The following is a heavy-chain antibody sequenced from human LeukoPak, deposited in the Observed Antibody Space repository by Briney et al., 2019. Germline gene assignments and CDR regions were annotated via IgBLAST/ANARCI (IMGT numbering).Heavy chain of an antibody. V-gene: IGHV3-21*01. CDR1: GFTFSSYS. CDR3: ARDQEQQLAGMDV. Sequence: PGGSLRLSCAASGFTFSSYSMNWVRQARGKGLEWVSSISSSSSYIYYADPVKGRFTISRDNAKNSLYLQMNSLRAEDTAVYYCARDQEQQLAGMDVWGQGTTVTVSS. D-gene: IGHD6-13*01. CDR2: ISSSSSYI. J-gene: IGHJ6*02.